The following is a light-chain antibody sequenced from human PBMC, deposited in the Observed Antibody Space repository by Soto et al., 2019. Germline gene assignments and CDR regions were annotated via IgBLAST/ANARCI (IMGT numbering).Light chain of an antibody. Sequence: DIVMTQSPDSLAVSLGERATINCKSSQSVLYSSNNKNYLAWYQQKPGQPPKLLIYWASTRESGVPDRFSGSGSGTDFTLTISSLQAEDVAVYYCQQYYSTLPTFXQGTKV. CDR3: QQYYSTLPT. V-gene: IGKV4-1*01. J-gene: IGKJ1*01. CDR2: WAS. CDR1: QSVLYSSNNKNY.